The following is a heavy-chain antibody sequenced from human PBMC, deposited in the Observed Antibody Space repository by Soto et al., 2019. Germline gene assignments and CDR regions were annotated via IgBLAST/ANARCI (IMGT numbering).Heavy chain of an antibody. V-gene: IGHV6-1*01. Sequence: PSQTLTLTCAISGDSVSSNSAAWNWIRPSPSRGLEWLGRTYYRSKWYNDYAVSVKSRITINPDTSKNQFSLQLNSVTPEDTAVYYCARDVRDFDRPQIHYYYMDVWGKGTTVTVSS. CDR2: TYYRSKWYN. D-gene: IGHD3-9*01. CDR1: GDSVSSNSAA. CDR3: ARDVRDFDRPQIHYYYMDV. J-gene: IGHJ6*03.